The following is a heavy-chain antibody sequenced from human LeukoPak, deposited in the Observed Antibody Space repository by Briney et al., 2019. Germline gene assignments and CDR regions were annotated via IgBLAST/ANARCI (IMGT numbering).Heavy chain of an antibody. V-gene: IGHV1-8*01. CDR3: ARGITMVRGPHGP. CDR2: MNPNSGNT. Sequence: ASVNVSCKASGDTFTSYDINWVRQATGQGLEWMGWMNPNSGNTGYAQKFQGRVTMTRNTSISTAYMELSSLRSEDTAVYYCARGITMVRGPHGPWGQGTLVTVSS. CDR1: GDTFTSYD. J-gene: IGHJ5*02. D-gene: IGHD3-10*01.